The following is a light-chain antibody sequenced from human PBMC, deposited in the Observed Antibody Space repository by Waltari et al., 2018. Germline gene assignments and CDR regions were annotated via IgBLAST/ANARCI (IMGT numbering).Light chain of an antibody. J-gene: IGLJ2*01. V-gene: IGLV2-11*01. CDR3: CSYAGSYTLV. CDR2: DVS. CDR1: SSDVGGYNY. Sequence: QSALTQPRSVSGSPGQSVTISCTGTSSDVGGYNYVSWYQQHPGKAPKLMIYDVSKRPSGVPVRFSVSKSGNTSSLTISGLQAEDEADYYCCSYAGSYTLVFGGGTKLTVL.